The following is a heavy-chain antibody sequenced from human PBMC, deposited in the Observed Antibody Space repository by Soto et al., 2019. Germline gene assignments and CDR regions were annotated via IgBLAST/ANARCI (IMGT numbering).Heavy chain of an antibody. CDR3: ARSAGLLWFGESSSHGLDV. CDR1: GFAFSNYA. V-gene: IGHV3-30-3*01. D-gene: IGHD3-10*01. J-gene: IGHJ6*01. Sequence: QVQLFESGGGVVQPGRSLRLSCAASGFAFSNYAFHWVRQAPGRGLEWVAVISHDGSDEFYAGSEKGLFIVSRDNSKSTVSLHMNSLSGEDTGIYFCARSAGLLWFGESSSHGLDVWGQGTTVAVSS. CDR2: ISHDGSDE.